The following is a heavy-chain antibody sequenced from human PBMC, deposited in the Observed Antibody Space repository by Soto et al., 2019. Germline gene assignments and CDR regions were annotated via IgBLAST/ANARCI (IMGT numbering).Heavy chain of an antibody. CDR3: ARGFVGSSSFYSFDY. V-gene: IGHV3-30-3*01. CDR2: MSYDGSHI. J-gene: IGHJ4*02. CDR1: GFTFSSYT. Sequence: QVHLVESGGGVVQPGRSLGLSCAASGFTFSSYTIHWVRQAPGTGLEWVAVMSYDGSHIYYADSVEGRFTISRDNSRNTLYLQMNSLRVEDTAVYYCARGFVGSSSFYSFDYWGQGTLVTVSS. D-gene: IGHD6-6*01.